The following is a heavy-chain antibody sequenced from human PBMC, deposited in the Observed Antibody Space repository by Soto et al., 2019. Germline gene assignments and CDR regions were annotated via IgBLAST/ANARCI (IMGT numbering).Heavy chain of an antibody. D-gene: IGHD4-4*01. V-gene: IGHV5-10-1*03. J-gene: IGHJ4*02. CDR1: GYRFPAYW. Sequence: EVHLVQSGAEVKKPGESLRLSCQPSGYRFPAYWISWVRQLPGKGLEWVGTIDPSDSFVRYSPSFEGHVTITTNTSVSTAFLQWSSLRASDTALYYCARHRNDYSSSGARRLRRDFDHWGQGALVSVSS. CDR3: ARHRNDYSSSGARRLRRDFDH. CDR2: IDPSDSFV.